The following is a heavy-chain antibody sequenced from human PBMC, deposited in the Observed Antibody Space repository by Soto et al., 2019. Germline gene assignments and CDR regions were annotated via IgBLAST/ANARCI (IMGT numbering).Heavy chain of an antibody. J-gene: IGHJ6*02. D-gene: IGHD3-22*01. CDR2: IKSKTDGGTT. CDR3: TTHNYYDSSGSNYYYGMDV. Sequence: EVQLVESGGGLVKPGGSLRLSCAASGFTFSNAWMNWVRQAPGKGLEWVGRIKSKTDGGTTYYAAPVKGRFTISRDDSKNTLYLQMNSLKTEDTAVYYCTTHNYYDSSGSNYYYGMDVWGQGTTVTVSS. CDR1: GFTFSNAW. V-gene: IGHV3-15*07.